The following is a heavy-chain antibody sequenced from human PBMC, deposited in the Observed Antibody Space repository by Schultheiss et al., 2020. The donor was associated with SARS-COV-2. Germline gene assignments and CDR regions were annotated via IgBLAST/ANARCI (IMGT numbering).Heavy chain of an antibody. V-gene: IGHV2-5*02. D-gene: IGHD4-23*01. CDR1: GGSISSGGYD. CDR2: IYWDDDK. Sequence: TLSLTCAVSGGSISSGGYDWSWIRQPPGKALEWLALIYWDDDKRYSPSLKSRLTITKDTSKNQVVLTMTNMDPVDTATYYCAHYTVVTPYGMDVWGQGTTVTVSS. J-gene: IGHJ6*02. CDR3: AHYTVVTPYGMDV.